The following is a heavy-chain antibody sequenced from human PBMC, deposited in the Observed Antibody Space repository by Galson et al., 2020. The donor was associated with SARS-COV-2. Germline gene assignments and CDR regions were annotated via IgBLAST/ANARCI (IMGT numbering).Heavy chain of an antibody. CDR2: IRTKRDGEKA. V-gene: IGHV3-15*01. CDR1: GFTFSNAW. J-gene: IGHJ4*02. D-gene: IGHD2-15*01. Sequence: GGSLRLSCVASGFTFSNAWMSWVRQAPGKGLEWVGLIRTKRDGEKADHAAPVRGRFSISRDDSKNTLYLQMNSLKTEDTAVYYCTTDPGGISGFDHWGQGTLVTVSS. CDR3: TTDPGGISGFDH.